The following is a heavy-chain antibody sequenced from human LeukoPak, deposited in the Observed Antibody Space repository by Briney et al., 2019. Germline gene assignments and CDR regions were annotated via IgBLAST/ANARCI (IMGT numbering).Heavy chain of an antibody. CDR3: AREDLGYSSSGSRGYYYGMAV. Sequence: PGGSLRLSCAASGFTFSSYSMNWVRQAPGKGLEWVSYISSSSSTIYYADSVKGRFTISRDNAKNSLYLQMNSLRDEDTAVYYCAREDLGYSSSGSRGYYYGMAVGGQGTTAPVSS. CDR2: ISSSSSTI. D-gene: IGHD6-13*01. CDR1: GFTFSSYS. J-gene: IGHJ6*02. V-gene: IGHV3-48*02.